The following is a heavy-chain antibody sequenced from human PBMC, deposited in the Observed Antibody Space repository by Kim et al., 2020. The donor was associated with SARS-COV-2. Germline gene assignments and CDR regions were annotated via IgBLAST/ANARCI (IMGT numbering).Heavy chain of an antibody. Sequence: AQKVKGMATLTADTSTNRAYMELNNLRSDDTAVYFCARERLHKHVWGFFDFWGQGTLVTVSS. J-gene: IGHJ4*02. D-gene: IGHD3-16*01. V-gene: IGHV1-18*01. CDR3: ARERLHKHVWGFFDF.